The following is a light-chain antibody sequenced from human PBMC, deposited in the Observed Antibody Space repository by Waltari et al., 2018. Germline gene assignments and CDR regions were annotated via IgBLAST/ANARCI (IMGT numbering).Light chain of an antibody. CDR1: QSLNDW. Sequence: DIQMTQSPSTLSASVGDRVTITCRASQSLNDWLSWYQQKPGKAPKLLIYKASSLETGVPSRFSGSGSGTEFTLTISSLQPDDFATYYCQHYISYSWTFGQGTKVEIK. CDR3: QHYISYSWT. V-gene: IGKV1-5*03. CDR2: KAS. J-gene: IGKJ1*01.